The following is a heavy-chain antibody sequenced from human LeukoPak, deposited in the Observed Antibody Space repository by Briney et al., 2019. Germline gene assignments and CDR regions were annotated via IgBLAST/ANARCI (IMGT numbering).Heavy chain of an antibody. J-gene: IGHJ4*02. Sequence: GGSLRLSCAASGFTFSDYYMSWIRQAPGKGLEWVSYISSSGNTIYYADSVKGRFTISRDNSKNALYLQRSSLRAEDTAVYYCARPKYSSSWQIFDYWGQGTLVTAPS. CDR1: GFTFSDYY. D-gene: IGHD6-13*01. CDR3: ARPKYSSSWQIFDY. V-gene: IGHV3-11*01. CDR2: ISSSGNTI.